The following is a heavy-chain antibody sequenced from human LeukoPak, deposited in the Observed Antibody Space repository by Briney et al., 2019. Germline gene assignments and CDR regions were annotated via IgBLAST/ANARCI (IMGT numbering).Heavy chain of an antibody. Sequence: SETLSLTCTVSGGSISSYYWSWIRQPAGKGLEWIGRIYTSGSTNYNPSLKSRVTMSVDTSKNQFSLKLSSVTAADTAVYYCAGDRGASSKEAAGNLNWLDPWAREPWSPSPQ. V-gene: IGHV4-4*07. CDR2: IYTSGST. J-gene: IGHJ5*02. CDR1: GGSISSYY. D-gene: IGHD6-25*01. CDR3: AGDRGASSKEAAGNLNWLDP.